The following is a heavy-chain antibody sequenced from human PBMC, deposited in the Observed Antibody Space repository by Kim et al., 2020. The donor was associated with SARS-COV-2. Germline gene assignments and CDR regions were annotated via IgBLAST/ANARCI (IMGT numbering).Heavy chain of an antibody. CDR3: ARPGVVGPTYWFDP. CDR2: ISSDGSYK. CDR1: GFTFSAYA. D-gene: IGHD1-26*01. J-gene: IGHJ5*02. Sequence: GGSLRLSCAASGFTFSAYAMLWVRQAPGKGPEWVAVISSDGSYKFYADSVKGRFTISRDSSKNTLYLQMNSLRAEDTAVYYCARPGVVGPTYWFDPWGQGTRDTVST. V-gene: IGHV3-30*14.